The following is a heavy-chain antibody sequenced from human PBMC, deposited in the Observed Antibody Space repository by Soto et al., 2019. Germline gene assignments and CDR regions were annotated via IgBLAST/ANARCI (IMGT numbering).Heavy chain of an antibody. CDR3: AKVSLPLVVIQSPFDY. V-gene: IGHV3-23*01. Sequence: PGGSLRLSCAASGFTFSNYAMSWVRQAPGKGLEWVSGISGSGDSTYHAASVKGRFTISRDNSKNTLYLQMNSLRAEDTAVFYCAKVSLPLVVIQSPFDYWGQGTLVTVSS. CDR1: GFTFSNYA. J-gene: IGHJ4*02. CDR2: ISGSGDST. D-gene: IGHD3-22*01.